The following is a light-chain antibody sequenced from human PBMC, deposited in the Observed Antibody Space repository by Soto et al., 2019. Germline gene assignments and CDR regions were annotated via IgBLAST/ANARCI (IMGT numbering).Light chain of an antibody. CDR3: SSYKTSTTVV. J-gene: IGLJ1*01. CDR1: SIDVGGYNF. V-gene: IGLV2-14*03. CDR2: EVS. Sequence: SALTQPSSVSWSPGKSITISCSVTSIDVGGYNFVSWYQQHPVKAPKLMIYEVSSRPSGVSNRFSGSKSGNTAYLTXYGLQPEDEADYYCSSYKTSTTVVFGTGTKVTVL.